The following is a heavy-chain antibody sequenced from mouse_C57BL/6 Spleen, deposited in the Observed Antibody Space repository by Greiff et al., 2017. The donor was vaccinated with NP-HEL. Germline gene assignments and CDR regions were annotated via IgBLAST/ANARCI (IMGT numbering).Heavy chain of an antibody. Sequence: VQLKQSGPELVKPGASVKISCKASGYSFTDYNMNWVKQSNGKSLEWIGVINPNYGTTSYNQKFKGKATLTVDQSSSTAYMQLNSLTSEDSAVYYCARCKAYYSNYEDYAMDYWGQGTSVTVSS. D-gene: IGHD2-5*01. CDR2: INPNYGTT. CDR1: GYSFTDYN. J-gene: IGHJ4*01. CDR3: ARCKAYYSNYEDYAMDY. V-gene: IGHV1-39*01.